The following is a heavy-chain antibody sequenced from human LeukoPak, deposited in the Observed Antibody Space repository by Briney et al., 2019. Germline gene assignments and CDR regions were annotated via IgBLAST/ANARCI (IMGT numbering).Heavy chain of an antibody. CDR1: GFTFSGSA. D-gene: IGHD3-10*01. V-gene: IGHV3-73*01. J-gene: IGHJ4*02. CDR3: TRQGYGSGSYYPY. Sequence: QSGGSLRLSCAASGFTFSGSAMHWVRQASGKGLERVGRIRSKANSYATAYAASVKGRFTISRDDSKNTAYLQMNSLKTEDTAVYYCTRQGYGSGSYYPYWGQGTLVTVSS. CDR2: IRSKANSYAT.